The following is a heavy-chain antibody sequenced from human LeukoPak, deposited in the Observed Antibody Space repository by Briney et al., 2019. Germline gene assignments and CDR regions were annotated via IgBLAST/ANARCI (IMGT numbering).Heavy chain of an antibody. D-gene: IGHD3-3*01. V-gene: IGHV3-20*04. J-gene: IGHJ6*03. CDR3: ARGGISIFGVGIYMDV. Sequence: GGSLRLSCAASGFSFDDYGMSWVRQAPGKGLEWVSGINWNGGSTGYADSVKGRFTISRDNAKNSLSLQMNSLRVEDTALYYCARGGISIFGVGIYMDVWGKGTTVTVSS. CDR2: INWNGGST. CDR1: GFSFDDYG.